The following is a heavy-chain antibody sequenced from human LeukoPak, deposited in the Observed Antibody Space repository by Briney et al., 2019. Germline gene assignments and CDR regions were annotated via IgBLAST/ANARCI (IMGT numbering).Heavy chain of an antibody. CDR1: GFTFSSYG. CDR2: IKQDGSEK. D-gene: IGHD5-18*01. CDR3: AKFSRDTANAFDI. J-gene: IGHJ3*02. V-gene: IGHV3-7*03. Sequence: GGSLRLSCAASGFTFSSYGMSWVRQAPGKGLEWVANIKQDGSEKYYVDSVKGRFTISRDNAKKSLYLQMNSLGAEDTAVYYCAKFSRDTANAFDIWGQGTLVTVSS.